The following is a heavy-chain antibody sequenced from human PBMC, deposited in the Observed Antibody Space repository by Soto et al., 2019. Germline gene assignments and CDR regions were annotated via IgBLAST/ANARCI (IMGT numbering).Heavy chain of an antibody. V-gene: IGHV3-48*01. CDR1: GFTFSNYS. J-gene: IGHJ4*02. CDR3: ASRTSYNI. Sequence: GGSLRLSCAASGFTFSNYSMNWVRQAPGKGLEWVSYISPSSSTIYYADSVKGRLSISRDNAKNSLYLQMNSLRAEDTAVYYCASRTSYNIWGQGTLVTVSS. CDR2: ISPSSSTI. D-gene: IGHD2-2*01.